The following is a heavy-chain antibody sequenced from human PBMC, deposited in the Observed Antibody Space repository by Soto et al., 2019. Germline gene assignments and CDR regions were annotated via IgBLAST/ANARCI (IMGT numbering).Heavy chain of an antibody. CDR1: GFAFNNYG. D-gene: IGHD6-19*01. CDR3: ANGPRIAVAGLIFDY. V-gene: IGHV3-21*01. J-gene: IGHJ4*02. CDR2: ISKSDYT. Sequence: GGSLRLSCTVSGFAFNNYGINWVRQAPGKGLEWVSSISKSDYTYYSDSVKGRFTISRDNSKNTLYLQMNSLRAEDTAVYYCANGPRIAVAGLIFDYWGQGTLVTVSS.